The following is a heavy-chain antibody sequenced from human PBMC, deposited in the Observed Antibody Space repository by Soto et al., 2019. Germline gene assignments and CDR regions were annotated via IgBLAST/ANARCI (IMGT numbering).Heavy chain of an antibody. V-gene: IGHV4-34*01. CDR2: INHSGST. CDR3: ARGLSRALEDV. J-gene: IGHJ6*02. Sequence: SETLSLTCAVYGGSFSGYYWSWIRQPPGKGLEWVGEINHSGSTNYNPSLKSRVTISVDTSKNQFSLKLSSVTAADTAVYYCARGLSRALEDVWGQGTTVTVSS. CDR1: GGSFSGYY. D-gene: IGHD1-1*01.